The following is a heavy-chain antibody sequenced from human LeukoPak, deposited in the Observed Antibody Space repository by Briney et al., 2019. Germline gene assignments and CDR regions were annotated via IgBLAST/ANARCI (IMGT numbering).Heavy chain of an antibody. CDR2: IIPIFGTA. V-gene: IGHV1-69*05. CDR3: ARERYCGGDCSDY. D-gene: IGHD2-21*02. Sequence: SVKVSCKASGGTFSSYAISWVRQAPGQGLEWMGGIIPIFGTANYAQKFQGRVTITTDESTSTAYMELSSLRSEDTAVYYCARERYCGGDCSDYWGQGTLVTVSS. CDR1: GGTFSSYA. J-gene: IGHJ4*02.